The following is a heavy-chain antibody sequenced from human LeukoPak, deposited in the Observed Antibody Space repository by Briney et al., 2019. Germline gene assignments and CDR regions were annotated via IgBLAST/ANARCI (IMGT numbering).Heavy chain of an antibody. V-gene: IGHV4-59*12. CDR3: ARAPLLTVVTNRVPYYFYYMDV. CDR2: IYYSGST. J-gene: IGHJ6*03. CDR1: GGSISSYY. D-gene: IGHD4-23*01. Sequence: ASETLSLTCTVSGGSISSYYWSWIRQPPGKGLEWIGYIYYSGSTNYNPSLKSRVTISVDTSKNQFSLKLSSVTAADTAVYYCARAPLLTVVTNRVPYYFYYMDVLGKGTTVTVSS.